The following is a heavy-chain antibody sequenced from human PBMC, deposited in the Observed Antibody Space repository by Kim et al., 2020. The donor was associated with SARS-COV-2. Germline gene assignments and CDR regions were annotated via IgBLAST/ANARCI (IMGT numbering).Heavy chain of an antibody. CDR2: I. Sequence: ILYAGSVRGRFTISRDNAKNSLYLQTNSLRDEDTALYYCVRDGMATGNLDRWGQGTLVTVSS. CDR3: VRDGMATGNLDR. D-gene: IGHD6-13*01. J-gene: IGHJ5*02. V-gene: IGHV3-48*02.